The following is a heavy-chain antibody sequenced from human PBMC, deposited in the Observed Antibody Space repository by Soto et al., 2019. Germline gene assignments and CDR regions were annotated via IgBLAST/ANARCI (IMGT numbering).Heavy chain of an antibody. Sequence: EVQLLKSGGGLVRPGRSLTLSCAASRFTFTTYAMTWVRQAPGKGLEWVSSVTANGGRSYYADSVKGRFTISRDSRKNTLYLQMNSLRADDTAVYYCAKDQQPEVPTLFFPPVSTPDGMDVWGQGTTVTVSS. V-gene: IGHV3-23*01. J-gene: IGHJ6*02. CDR1: RFTFTTYA. D-gene: IGHD2-15*01. CDR2: VTANGGRS. CDR3: AKDQQPEVPTLFFPPVSTPDGMDV.